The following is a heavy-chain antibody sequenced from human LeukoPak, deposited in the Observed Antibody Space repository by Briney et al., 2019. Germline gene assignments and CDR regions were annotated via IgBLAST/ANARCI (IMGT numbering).Heavy chain of an antibody. CDR2: VYYSGST. D-gene: IGHD2-8*02. CDR1: RGSITSYY. Sequence: PSETLSLTCTVSRGSITSYYWSWIRQPPGGGREGIGYVYYSGSTNYSPSLNSRVTISVDTSKNQFSLKLTSVTAADTAPYYCARATTAYCTGGICPNFDYWGQGTLVTVSS. CDR3: ARATTAYCTGGICPNFDY. J-gene: IGHJ4*02. V-gene: IGHV4-59*01.